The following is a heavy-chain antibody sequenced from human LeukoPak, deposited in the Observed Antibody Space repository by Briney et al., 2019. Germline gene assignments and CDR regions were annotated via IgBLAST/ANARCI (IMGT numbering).Heavy chain of an antibody. CDR2: ISPSSHYI. Sequence: GGSLRLSCAGSGFTFSNYSINWVRQAPGKGLEWVSSISPSSHYIYYADSVRGRFTIPRDNARNSLYLQMNSLRAEDTAVYYCARDREVGATSKLGYWGQGTLVTVSS. CDR3: ARDREVGATSKLGY. V-gene: IGHV3-21*04. CDR1: GFTFSNYS. D-gene: IGHD1-26*01. J-gene: IGHJ4*02.